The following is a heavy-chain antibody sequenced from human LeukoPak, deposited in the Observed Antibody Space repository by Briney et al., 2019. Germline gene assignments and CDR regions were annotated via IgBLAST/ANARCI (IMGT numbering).Heavy chain of an antibody. CDR3: AKRGWRGVVVPAAAFDY. CDR1: GFTFSNYA. Sequence: GGSLRLSCAASGFTFSNYAMSWVRQAPGKGLEWVSAISGSGGSTYYADSVKGRFTISRDNSKNTLYLQMNSLRAEDTAAYYCAKRGWRGVVVPAAAFDYWGQGTLVTVSS. CDR2: ISGSGGST. D-gene: IGHD2-2*01. V-gene: IGHV3-23*01. J-gene: IGHJ4*02.